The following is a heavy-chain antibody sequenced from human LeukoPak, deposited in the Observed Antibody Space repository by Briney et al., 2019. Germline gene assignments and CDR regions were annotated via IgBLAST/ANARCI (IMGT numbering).Heavy chain of an antibody. CDR2: IKPDGTTK. CDR1: GFPFSSYS. J-gene: IGHJ4*02. V-gene: IGHV3-7*03. D-gene: IGHD1-14*01. Sequence: GGSLRLSCAASGFPFSSYSMTWVRQAPGKGLEWVANIKPDGTTKFYVDSVKGRFTISRDNALNSLYLQMDSLRAEDTAVYYCTRGHHGLEYWGQGTLVTVSS. CDR3: TRGHHGLEY.